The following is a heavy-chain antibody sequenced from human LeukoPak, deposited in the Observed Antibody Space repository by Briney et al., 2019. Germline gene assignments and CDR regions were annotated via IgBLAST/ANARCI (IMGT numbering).Heavy chain of an antibody. CDR1: GFTFSSYS. CDR3: ARDGPITLHYDFWSGHPTIDY. V-gene: IGHV3-21*01. J-gene: IGHJ4*02. D-gene: IGHD3-3*01. Sequence: GGSLRLSCAASGFTFSSYSMNWVRQAPGKGLEWVSSISSSSSYIYYADSVKGRFTISRDNAKNSLYLQMNSLRAEDTAVYYCARDGPITLHYDFWSGHPTIDYWGQGTLVTVSS. CDR2: ISSSSSYI.